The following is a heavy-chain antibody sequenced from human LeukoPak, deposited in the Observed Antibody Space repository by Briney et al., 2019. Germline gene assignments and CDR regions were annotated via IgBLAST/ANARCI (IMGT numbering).Heavy chain of an antibody. CDR1: GFTFSDYY. V-gene: IGHV3-11*04. D-gene: IGHD7-27*01. J-gene: IGHJ4*02. CDR3: AIGTGEIDD. Sequence: GGSLRLSYATSGFTFSDYYMSWIRQAPGKRLEWVSHISGSGSNIYYPDYVKGRFPIHRDNAKNALYLQKNTMRAEDTAVYYCAIGTGEIDDWGQETLVTDSS. CDR2: ISGSGSNI.